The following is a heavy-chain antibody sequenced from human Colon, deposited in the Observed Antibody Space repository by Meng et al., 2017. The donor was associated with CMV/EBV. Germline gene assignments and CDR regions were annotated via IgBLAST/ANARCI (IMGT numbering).Heavy chain of an antibody. Sequence: LQLQESGPGLVKPSETLSLTCTVSGGSISSSTFYWGWIRQTPGKGLEWIGNIYYSGYTYYNPSLKSRLTISVDTSKNQFSLNLTSVTAADTAVYYCATDYGDYYFDRWGQGTLVTVSS. D-gene: IGHD4-17*01. V-gene: IGHV4-39*07. J-gene: IGHJ4*02. CDR1: GGSISSSTFY. CDR2: IYYSGYT. CDR3: ATDYGDYYFDR.